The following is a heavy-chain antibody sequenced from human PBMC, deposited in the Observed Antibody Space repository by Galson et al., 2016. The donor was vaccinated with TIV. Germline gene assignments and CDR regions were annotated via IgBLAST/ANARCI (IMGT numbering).Heavy chain of an antibody. Sequence: CAASGFTFSDYHMTWTRQAPEKGLEWISYISPSGNTIYYADSVKGRFTISRDNAKNSLSLQMNSLRADDTAVYYCARLGQFDYWGQGTLVTVSS. CDR3: ARLGQFDY. J-gene: IGHJ4*02. CDR1: GFTFSDYH. CDR2: ISPSGNTI. V-gene: IGHV3-11*01.